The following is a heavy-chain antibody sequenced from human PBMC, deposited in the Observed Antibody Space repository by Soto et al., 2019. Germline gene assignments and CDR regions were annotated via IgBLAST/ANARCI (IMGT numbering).Heavy chain of an antibody. V-gene: IGHV4-59*01. CDR1: SASISISY. J-gene: IGHJ4*02. CDR2: IYYTGST. CDR3: ARSFSGSYSPFDY. D-gene: IGHD1-26*01. Sequence: PSETLSLTGPFFSASISISYWTGFRQPPGKGLEWIGYIYYTGSTNYNPSLKTRVTMTRDTSISTAYMELSRLRSDDTAVYYCARSFSGSYSPFDYWGQGTLVTVSS.